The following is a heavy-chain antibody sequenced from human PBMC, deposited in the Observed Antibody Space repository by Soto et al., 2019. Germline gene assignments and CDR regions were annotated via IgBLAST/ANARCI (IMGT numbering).Heavy chain of an antibody. CDR3: AKDLYYDSSGYYYGVDY. V-gene: IGHV3-30*18. J-gene: IGHJ4*02. D-gene: IGHD3-22*01. CDR1: GFTFSSYG. CDR2: ISYDGSNK. Sequence: GGSLRLSCAASGFTFSSYGMHWVRQAPGKGLEWVAVISYDGSNKYYADSVKGRFTISRDNSKNTLYLQMNSLRAEDTAVYYCAKDLYYDSSGYYYGVDYWGQGTLVTVSS.